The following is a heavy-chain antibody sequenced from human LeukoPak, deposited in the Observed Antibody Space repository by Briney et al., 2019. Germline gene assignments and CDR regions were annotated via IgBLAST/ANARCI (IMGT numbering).Heavy chain of an antibody. J-gene: IGHJ4*02. Sequence: SETLSLTCFVSGGSIGSYYWSWIRQSPGKGLEWIVYSHYSGDTKYNPSLKSRLTISMDTSKNHFSLIESSVTAADTAVYYCARGRGMATLPFDSWGQGTQVIVSS. CDR2: SHYSGDT. CDR3: ARGRGMATLPFDS. CDR1: GGSIGSYY. D-gene: IGHD5-24*01. V-gene: IGHV4-59*01.